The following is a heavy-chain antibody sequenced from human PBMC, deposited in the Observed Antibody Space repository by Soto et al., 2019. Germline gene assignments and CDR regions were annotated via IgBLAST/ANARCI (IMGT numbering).Heavy chain of an antibody. CDR2: IWNDGSNK. CDR3: ARDWNNGIDY. V-gene: IGHV3-33*01. J-gene: IGHJ4*02. CDR1: GFTFSDHG. D-gene: IGHD2-8*01. Sequence: QVLLVESGGGVVQPGRSLRLSCTPSGFTFSDHGIHWVRQAPGKGLEWVAVIWNDGSNKFYTDSVKGRFTISRDNSKNTLFLQMNSLSAEDTAVYYCARDWNNGIDYWGQGTLVTVSS.